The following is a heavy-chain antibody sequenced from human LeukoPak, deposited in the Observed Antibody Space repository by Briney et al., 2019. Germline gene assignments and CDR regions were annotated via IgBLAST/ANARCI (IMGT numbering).Heavy chain of an antibody. V-gene: IGHV1-2*02. D-gene: IGHD2-2*01. CDR2: INPNSGGT. J-gene: IGHJ4*02. CDR1: GYTFTGYY. Sequence: ASVKVSCKASGYTFTGYYMHWVRQAPGQGLEWMGWINPNSGGTNYAQKFQGSVTMTRDTSISTAYMELSRLRSDDTAVYYCAKGVVVVPAAVGDYFDYWGQGTLVTVSS. CDR3: AKGVVVVPAAVGDYFDY.